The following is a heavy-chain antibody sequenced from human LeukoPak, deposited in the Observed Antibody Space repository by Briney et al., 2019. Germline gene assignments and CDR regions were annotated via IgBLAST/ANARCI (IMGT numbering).Heavy chain of an antibody. CDR1: GFTVSINY. CDR2: IYSGGST. CDR3: ARGRSFDP. Sequence: TRGSLRLSRAASGFTVSINYMSWVRQAPGKGLEWVSVIYSGGSTYYADSVKGRFTISRDNSKNTLYLQMNSLRAEDTAVFYCARGRSFDPCGQGNLVTVSS. V-gene: IGHV3-53*01. J-gene: IGHJ5*02.